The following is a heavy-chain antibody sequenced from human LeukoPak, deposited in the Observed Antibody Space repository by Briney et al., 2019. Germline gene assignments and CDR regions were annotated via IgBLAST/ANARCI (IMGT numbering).Heavy chain of an antibody. Sequence: GGSLRLSCAASGFTFSSYGMHWVRQAPGKGLEWVAVIWYDGSNKYYADSVKGRFTISRDNSKNTLYLQMNSLRAEDTAVYYCARTNHDHGYSRDYWGQGTLVTVSS. CDR1: GFTFSSYG. V-gene: IGHV3-33*01. CDR2: IWYDGSNK. D-gene: IGHD4-17*01. J-gene: IGHJ4*02. CDR3: ARTNHDHGYSRDY.